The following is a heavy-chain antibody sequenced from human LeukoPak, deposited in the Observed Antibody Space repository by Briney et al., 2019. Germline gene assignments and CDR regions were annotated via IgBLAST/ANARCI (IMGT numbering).Heavy chain of an antibody. CDR3: ARVLDISGYSGDFDY. J-gene: IGHJ4*02. Sequence: GGFLRLSCAASGFAFSSYSMNWVRQAPGKGLEWLSSISSSSSYIYYADSVRGRFTISRDNAKNTLYLQMKSLRAEDTAVYYCARVLDISGYSGDFDYWGQGTLVTVSS. CDR2: ISSSSSYI. D-gene: IGHD3-22*01. CDR1: GFAFSSYS. V-gene: IGHV3-21*01.